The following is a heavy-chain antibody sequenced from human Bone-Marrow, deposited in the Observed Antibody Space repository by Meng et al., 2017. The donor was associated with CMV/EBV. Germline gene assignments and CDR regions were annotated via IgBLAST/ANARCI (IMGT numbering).Heavy chain of an antibody. J-gene: IGHJ6*02. CDR1: GFTFSSYA. D-gene: IGHD2-8*01. CDR3: ARGRCMEAGGFYYYYGMYV. Sequence: GGSLRLSCAASGFTFSSYAMSWVRQAPGKGLEWVSAISGSGGSTYYADSVKGRFTISRDNSQNTLYLQMDSLRAEDTAIYYCARGRCMEAGGFYYYYGMYVWGQGTTDTVSS. V-gene: IGHV3-23*01. CDR2: ISGSGGST.